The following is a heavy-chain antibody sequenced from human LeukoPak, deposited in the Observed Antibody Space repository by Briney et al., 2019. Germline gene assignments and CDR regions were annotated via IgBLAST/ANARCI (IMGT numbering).Heavy chain of an antibody. CDR1: GDSVTRHFW. CDR2: IYHTGDA. CDR3: ATCSGGTGGRCHYGYDI. D-gene: IGHD2-15*01. V-gene: IGHV4-4*02. J-gene: IGHJ3*02. Sequence: SGTLSLTCAVSGDSVTRHFWWSWVRQPPGKGLEWIGEIYHTGDANYSPSLKSRVTFSVDQSENQFSLKLRSVTAADTAVYYCATCSGGTGGRCHYGYDIWGQGTMVTVSS.